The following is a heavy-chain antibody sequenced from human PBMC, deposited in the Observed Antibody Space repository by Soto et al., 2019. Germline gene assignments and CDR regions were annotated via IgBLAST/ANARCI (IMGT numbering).Heavy chain of an antibody. CDR1: GDSVSSNTAA. CDR3: ARGVAGSGFDR. CDR2: TYYRSNWRH. D-gene: IGHD6-19*01. Sequence: SQTLSLTCAISGDSVSSNTAAWNWIRSSPSRGLEWLGRTYYRSNWRHDYAVSVKSRITVNPDTSKNHFSLQLNSVTPDDTAVYYCARGVAGSGFDRWGQRTLVTVSS. J-gene: IGHJ4*02. V-gene: IGHV6-1*01.